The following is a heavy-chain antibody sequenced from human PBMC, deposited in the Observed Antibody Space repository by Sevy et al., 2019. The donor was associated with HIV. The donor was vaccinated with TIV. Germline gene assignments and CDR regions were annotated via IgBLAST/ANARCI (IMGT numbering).Heavy chain of an antibody. CDR2: ISYDGSNK. J-gene: IGHJ6*02. D-gene: IGHD6-13*01. CDR3: ARDLYSSSWYRSSTVYYYYGMDV. CDR1: GFTFSSYA. V-gene: IGHV3-30*04. Sequence: GGSLRLSCAASGFTFSSYAMHWVRQAPGKGLEWVAVISYDGSNKYYADSVKGRFTISRDNSKNTLYLQVNSLRAEDTAVYYWARDLYSSSWYRSSTVYYYYGMDVWGQGTTVTVSS.